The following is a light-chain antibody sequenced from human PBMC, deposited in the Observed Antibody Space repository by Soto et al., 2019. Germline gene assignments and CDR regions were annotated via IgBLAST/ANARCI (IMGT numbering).Light chain of an antibody. CDR2: GAS. CDR3: QQYGSSPPLT. Sequence: EFVSTQSPGTLSLSPGERATLSCRASQSVVSNSLAWYQQKPGQAPRILIYGASTRATGIPDRFSGSGSGTDFPLTISRLEPEDFAVYYCQQYGSSPPLTFGGGTKVEIK. CDR1: QSVVSNS. V-gene: IGKV3-20*01. J-gene: IGKJ4*01.